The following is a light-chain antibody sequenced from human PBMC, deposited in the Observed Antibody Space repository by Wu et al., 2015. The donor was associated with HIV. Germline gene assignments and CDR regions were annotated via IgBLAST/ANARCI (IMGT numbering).Light chain of an antibody. J-gene: IGKJ5*01. CDR2: AAS. V-gene: IGKV1-5*01. CDR1: QSITNW. Sequence: DIQMTQSPSTLSASVGDRVTITCRASQSITNWLAWSQQKPGKAPQLLISAASNLQSGVSSRFSGSGSGTQFTLTITSLQPEDFATYYCQQLSTFPFTFGQGT. CDR3: QQLSTFPFT.